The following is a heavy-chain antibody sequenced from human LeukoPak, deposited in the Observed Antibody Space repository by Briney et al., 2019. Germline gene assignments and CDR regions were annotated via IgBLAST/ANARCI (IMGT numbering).Heavy chain of an antibody. D-gene: IGHD3-9*01. CDR2: IIPMSGTV. J-gene: IGHJ4*02. Sequence: SVKVSCKASGGTFSTFGISWVRQAPGQGLEWMGGIIPMSGTVNNAQKFQGRVTITADKSTGTAYMELSSLRSDDTAVYYCARSPHILTGENFDYWGQGTLVTVSS. CDR3: ARSPHILTGENFDY. CDR1: GGTFSTFG. V-gene: IGHV1-69*06.